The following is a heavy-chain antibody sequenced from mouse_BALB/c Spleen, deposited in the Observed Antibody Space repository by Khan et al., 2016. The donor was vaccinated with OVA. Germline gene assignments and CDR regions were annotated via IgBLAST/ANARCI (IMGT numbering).Heavy chain of an antibody. J-gene: IGHJ3*01. Sequence: QVQLQQSGAELVRPGSSVKISCKASGYAFSNYWMNWVKQRPGQGLEWIGQIYPGDGDTSFNGKFRGKATLTADKSSSTAYMQLSSLTSEDSAVDFWARSGYDYFAYWGQGTLVTVSA. V-gene: IGHV1-80*01. D-gene: IGHD2-14*01. CDR1: GYAFSNYW. CDR3: ARSGYDYFAY. CDR2: IYPGDGDT.